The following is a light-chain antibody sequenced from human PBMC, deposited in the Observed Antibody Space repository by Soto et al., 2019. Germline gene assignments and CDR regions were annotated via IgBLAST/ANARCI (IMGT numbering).Light chain of an antibody. V-gene: IGKV1-39*01. CDR1: QNITKF. J-gene: IGKJ1*01. CDR2: VTS. Sequence: DIQVTQSPSSLSASVGDRVSVTCRTSQNITKFLNWYQEKPGKAPKVLIYVTSNLENGVPSRFSGSGSGTHFTLTSSSLQPEDFATYYCQQTFSAPGTFGPGTRVEVK. CDR3: QQTFSAPGT.